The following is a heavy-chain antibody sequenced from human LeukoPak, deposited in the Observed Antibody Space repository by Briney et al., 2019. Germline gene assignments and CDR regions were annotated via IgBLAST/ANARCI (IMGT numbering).Heavy chain of an antibody. CDR1: GFTFSTYA. Sequence: GSLRLSCAASGFTFSTYAMDWVRQAPGKGLEWIGYIYGSGSTNYNPSLKSRVTISVDTSKNQFSLKLSSVTAADTAVYYCACLTAADAFDIWGQGTMVTVSS. CDR2: IYGSGST. V-gene: IGHV4-59*01. J-gene: IGHJ3*02. CDR3: ACLTAADAFDI. D-gene: IGHD2-21*02.